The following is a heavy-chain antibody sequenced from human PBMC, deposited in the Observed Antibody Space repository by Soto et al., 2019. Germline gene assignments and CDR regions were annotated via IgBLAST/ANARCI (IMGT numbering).Heavy chain of an antibody. J-gene: IGHJ4*02. D-gene: IGHD3-10*01. V-gene: IGHV1-69*02. CDR3: ARGSLWFGELLPSYYFDY. CDR1: GGTFSSYT. CDR2: IIPILGIA. Sequence: GASVKVSCKASGGTFSSYTISWVRQAPGQGLEWMGRIIPILGIANYAQKFQGRVTITADKSTSTAYMELSSLRSEDTAVYYCARGSLWFGELLPSYYFDYWGQGTLVTVSS.